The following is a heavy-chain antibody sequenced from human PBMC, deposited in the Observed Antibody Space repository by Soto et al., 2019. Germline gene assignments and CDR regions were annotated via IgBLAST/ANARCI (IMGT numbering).Heavy chain of an antibody. D-gene: IGHD3-3*01. CDR2: ISAYDGNT. V-gene: IGHV1-18*04. CDR1: GYTFTSYG. CDR3: ASGANTYYDFWSGYPIKNYYYGMDV. Sequence: ASVKVSWKASGYTFTSYGISWVRQAPGQGLEWMGWISAYDGNTNYAQKPQGRVTMTTXTXXSXXXMXLXXLRXDXTAVYYCASGANTYYDFWSGYPIKNYYYGMDVWG. J-gene: IGHJ6*02.